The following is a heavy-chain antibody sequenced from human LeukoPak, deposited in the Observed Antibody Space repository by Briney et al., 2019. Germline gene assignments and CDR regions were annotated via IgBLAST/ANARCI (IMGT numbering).Heavy chain of an antibody. V-gene: IGHV4-4*07. CDR3: ARGAAAMYYYYYYMDV. D-gene: IGHD2-2*01. J-gene: IGHJ6*03. CDR2: IYTSGST. CDR1: GGSISSYY. Sequence: SETLSLTCTVSGGSISSYYWSWIRQPAGKGLEWIGRIYTSGSTNYNPSLKSRVTMSVDTSKNQFSLKLSSVTAAGTAVYYCARGAAAMYYYYYYMDVWGKGTTVTVSS.